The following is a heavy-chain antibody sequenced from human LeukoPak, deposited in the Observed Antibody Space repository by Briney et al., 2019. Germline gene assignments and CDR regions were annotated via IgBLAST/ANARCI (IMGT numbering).Heavy chain of an antibody. CDR1: GYTFNSYS. CDR3: ARQAVTTGWYFDY. Sequence: ASVKVSRKAFGYTFNSYSINWVRQAPGQGLEWMGWINAYNGNTNYAEKVQGRVTMTTDTSTSTVYMDLSSLRSDDTAVYYCARQAVTTGWYFDYWGQGTLVAVSS. V-gene: IGHV1-18*01. J-gene: IGHJ4*02. CDR2: INAYNGNT. D-gene: IGHD4-17*01.